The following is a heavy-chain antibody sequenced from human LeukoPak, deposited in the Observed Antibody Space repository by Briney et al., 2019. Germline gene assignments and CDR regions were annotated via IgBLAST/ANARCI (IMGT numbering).Heavy chain of an antibody. CDR2: IYNDGST. J-gene: IGHJ4*02. D-gene: IGHD5-18*01. CDR1: GFTVSSNY. V-gene: IGHV3-53*01. Sequence: GGSLRLSCAASGFTVSSNYMNWVRQAPGKGLEWVSVIYNDGSTYYADSVKGRFTISRDNSKNTLYLQMNSLRAEDMAVYYCARIRPGYSYGYYFDYWGQGTLVTVSS. CDR3: ARIRPGYSYGYYFDY.